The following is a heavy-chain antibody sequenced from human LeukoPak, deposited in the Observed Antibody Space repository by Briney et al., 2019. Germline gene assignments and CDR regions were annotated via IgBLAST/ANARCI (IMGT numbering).Heavy chain of an antibody. Sequence: ASVKVSCKASGYTFTSYDINWVRQATGQGLEWMGWMNPNSGNTGYAQKFQGRVTMTRNTSISTAYMELSSLRSEDTAVYYSARNFVLLWFGELLSGTGGWFDPWGQGTLVTVSS. CDR2: MNPNSGNT. D-gene: IGHD3-10*01. V-gene: IGHV1-8*01. J-gene: IGHJ5*02. CDR1: GYTFTSYD. CDR3: ARNFVLLWFGELLSGTGGWFDP.